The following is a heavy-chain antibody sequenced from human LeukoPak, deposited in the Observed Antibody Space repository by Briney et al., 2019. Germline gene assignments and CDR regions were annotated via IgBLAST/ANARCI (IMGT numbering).Heavy chain of an antibody. CDR3: ARDLVYCSSTSCYTGLDY. V-gene: IGHV1-18*01. J-gene: IGHJ4*02. CDR2: ISAYNGNT. Sequence: ASVKVSCKASGYTFTSYGISWVPQAPGQGLEWMGWISAYNGNTNYAQKLQGRVTMTTDTSTSTAYMELRSLRSDDTAVYYCARDLVYCSSTSCYTGLDYWGQGTLVTVSS. CDR1: GYTFTSYG. D-gene: IGHD2-2*02.